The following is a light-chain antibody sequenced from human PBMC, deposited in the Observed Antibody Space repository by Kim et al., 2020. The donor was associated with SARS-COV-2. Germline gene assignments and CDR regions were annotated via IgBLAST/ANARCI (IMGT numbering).Light chain of an antibody. J-gene: IGKJ2*01. CDR1: QSVSIY. CDR2: DAS. V-gene: IGKV3-11*01. Sequence: EIVLTQSPATLSLSPGERATLSCRASQSVSIYLAWYQQKPGQAPRLLIYDASIRATGIPARFSGSGSGTDFSLTISSLEPEDFAVYYCQQRSNWPKYTFGQGTKLEI. CDR3: QQRSNWPKYT.